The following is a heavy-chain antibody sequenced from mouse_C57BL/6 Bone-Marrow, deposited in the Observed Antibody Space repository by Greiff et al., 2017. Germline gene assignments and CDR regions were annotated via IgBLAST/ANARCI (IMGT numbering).Heavy chain of an antibody. V-gene: IGHV1-69*01. J-gene: IGHJ4*01. CDR1: GYTFTSYW. CDR3: ARDYGTAYYAMDY. D-gene: IGHD2-4*01. CDR2: IDPSDSYT. Sequence: QVQLQQSGAELVMPGASVKLSCKASGYTFTSYWMHWVKQRPGQGLEWIGEIDPSDSYTNYNQKFKGKSTLTVDTSSSPAYMQLSSLTSEDSAVYYCARDYGTAYYAMDYWGQGTSVTVSS.